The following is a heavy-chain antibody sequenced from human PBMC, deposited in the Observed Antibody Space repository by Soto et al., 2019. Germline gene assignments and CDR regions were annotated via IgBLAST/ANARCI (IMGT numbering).Heavy chain of an antibody. V-gene: IGHV3-9*01. Sequence: EVQLVESGGGLVQPGRSLRLSCAASGFTFDDYAMHWVRQAPGKGLEWVSGISWNSGSIGYADSVKGRFTISRDNAKNPLYLQMNSLRAEDTALYYCAEVGSYYEVDAFDIWGQGTMVTVSS. CDR3: AEVGSYYEVDAFDI. CDR1: GFTFDDYA. J-gene: IGHJ3*02. CDR2: ISWNSGSI. D-gene: IGHD1-26*01.